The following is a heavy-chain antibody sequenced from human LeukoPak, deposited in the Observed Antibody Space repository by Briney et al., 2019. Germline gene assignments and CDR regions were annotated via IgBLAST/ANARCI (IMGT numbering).Heavy chain of an antibody. J-gene: IGHJ4*02. CDR3: ARGGSNFDY. Sequence: SETLSLTCTVSGGSVISSSYYWGWIRQAPGKGLEWIGSIYYSGSTKTNPSLKSRVTISVDTSKNQFSLRLSSVTAADTAVYYCARGGSNFDYWGQGTLVTVSS. CDR2: IYYSGST. CDR1: GGSVISSSYY. V-gene: IGHV4-39*02.